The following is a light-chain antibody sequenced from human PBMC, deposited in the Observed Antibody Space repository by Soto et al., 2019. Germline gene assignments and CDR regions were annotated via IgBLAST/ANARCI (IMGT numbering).Light chain of an antibody. CDR1: HSISSL. V-gene: IGKV1-5*03. CDR2: KAS. J-gene: IGKJ5*01. Sequence: DIQMTQSPSTLSASVGDRVTITCRASHSISSLLAWYQQKPGRAPTLLIYKASTLESGVRSRFSGSESGTEFTLTTSSLRPDDFATYYCQQYSTYPLTFGQGTRLEIK. CDR3: QQYSTYPLT.